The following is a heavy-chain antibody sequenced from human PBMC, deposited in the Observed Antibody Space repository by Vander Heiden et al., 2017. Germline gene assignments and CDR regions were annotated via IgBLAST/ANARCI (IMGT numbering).Heavy chain of an antibody. J-gene: IGHJ6*02. D-gene: IGHD3-10*01. Sequence: QVQLQESGPGLVKPSETLSLTCTVSGGSISSYYWSWIRQPPGKGLEWIGYIYYSGSTNYNPSLKSRVTISVDTSKNQFSLKLSSVTAADTAVYYCARGNRGRGVKIPNYYYGMDVWGQGTTGTVSS. V-gene: IGHV4-59*01. CDR2: IYYSGST. CDR1: GGSISSYY. CDR3: ARGNRGRGVKIPNYYYGMDV.